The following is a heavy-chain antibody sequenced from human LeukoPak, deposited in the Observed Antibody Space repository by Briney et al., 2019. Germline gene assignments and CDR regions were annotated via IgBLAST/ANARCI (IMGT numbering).Heavy chain of an antibody. J-gene: IGHJ4*02. CDR1: GGSISRYY. V-gene: IGHV4-59*01. D-gene: IGHD3-22*01. CDR3: ARGGAREYYDSSGYYIY. Sequence: SETPSLTCTVSGGSISRYYWSWIRQPPGKGLEWIGYIYYSGSTNYNPSLKSRVTISVDTSKNQFSLKLSSVTAADTAVYYCARGGAREYYDSSGYYIYWGQGTLVTVSS. CDR2: IYYSGST.